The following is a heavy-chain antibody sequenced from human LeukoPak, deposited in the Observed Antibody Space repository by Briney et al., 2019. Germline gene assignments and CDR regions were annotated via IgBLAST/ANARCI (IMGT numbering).Heavy chain of an antibody. CDR2: ISAYNGNT. V-gene: IGHV1-18*01. CDR3: ARVSDYDFWSGDNWFDP. Sequence: ASVKVSCKVSGYTLTELSMHWVRQAPGQGLEWMGWISAYNGNTNYAQKLQGRVTMTTDTSTSTAYMELRSLRSDDTAVYYCARVSDYDFWSGDNWFDPWGQGTLVTVSS. J-gene: IGHJ5*02. CDR1: GYTLTELS. D-gene: IGHD3-3*01.